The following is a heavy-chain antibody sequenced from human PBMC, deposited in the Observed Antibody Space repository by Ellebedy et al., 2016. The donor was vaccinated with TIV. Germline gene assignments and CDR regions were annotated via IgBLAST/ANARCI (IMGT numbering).Heavy chain of an antibody. CDR1: GFAFSTSW. V-gene: IGHV3-7*01. J-gene: IGHJ4*02. Sequence: GESLKISCAASGFAFSTSWMSWVRQAPGQGLEWVANIKQDGSEKNYVDSVKGRFTISRDNAKNSLYLQMNSLRAEDTAVYFCARDPQWLAPYDYWGQGTLVTVSS. CDR3: ARDPQWLAPYDY. D-gene: IGHD6-19*01. CDR2: IKQDGSEK.